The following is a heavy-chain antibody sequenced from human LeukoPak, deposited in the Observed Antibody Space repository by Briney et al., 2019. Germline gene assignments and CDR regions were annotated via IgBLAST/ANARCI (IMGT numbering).Heavy chain of an antibody. CDR3: ARGLVGSEADILTGYYRYFDY. D-gene: IGHD3-9*01. V-gene: IGHV4-34*01. CDR1: GGSFIGYY. J-gene: IGHJ4*02. CDR2: INHSGST. Sequence: SETLSLTCAVYGGSFIGYYWSWIRQPPGKGLEWIGEINHSGSTNYNPSLKSRVTISVDTSKNQFSLKLSSVTAADTAVYYCARGLVGSEADILTGYYRYFDYLGQGTLVTVSS.